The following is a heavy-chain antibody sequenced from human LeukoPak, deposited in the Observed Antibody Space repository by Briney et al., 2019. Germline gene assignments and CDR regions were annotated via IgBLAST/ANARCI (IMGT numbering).Heavy chain of an antibody. CDR1: GYTFTSYD. D-gene: IGHD3-10*01. V-gene: IGHV1-8*01. CDR3: ARGLGLVRGVIITSFDY. CDR2: MNPNSGNT. J-gene: IGHJ4*02. Sequence: ASVKVSCKASGYTFTSYDINWVRQATGQGLEWMGWMNPNSGNTGYAQKFQGRVTMTRNTSISTAYMELSSVRSEDTAVYYCARGLGLVRGVIITSFDYWGQGTLVTVSS.